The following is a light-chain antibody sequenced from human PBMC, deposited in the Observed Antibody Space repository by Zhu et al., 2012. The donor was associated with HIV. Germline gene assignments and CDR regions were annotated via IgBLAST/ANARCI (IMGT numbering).Light chain of an antibody. Sequence: EVVLTQSPDTLSLSPGDRATLACRASQSVSSNYLIWYQQKPGQAPRPLIYGASDRASGVPDRFSGSGSGTDFTLSISGLEPEDFAVYYCHQYDNSWTFGQGTKVEIK. J-gene: IGKJ1*01. CDR2: GAS. V-gene: IGKV3-20*01. CDR1: QSVSSNY. CDR3: HQYDNSWT.